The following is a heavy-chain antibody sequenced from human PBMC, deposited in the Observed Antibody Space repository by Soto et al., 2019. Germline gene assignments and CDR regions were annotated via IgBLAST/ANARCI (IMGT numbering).Heavy chain of an antibody. CDR2: NRWNGEAV. CDR3: VKDGEAASPGWFDT. V-gene: IGHV3-9*01. CDR1: GFTFEDFA. D-gene: IGHD6-6*01. J-gene: IGHJ5*02. Sequence: DVQLVESGGGLVQPGRSLRLSCSASGFTFEDFAMHWVRRVPGKGLEWVADNRWNGEAVGYAASVKGRCTSSRDNAKKLLFLQMNSLRVDDTALYYCVKDGEAASPGWFDTWGQGTQVTVSA.